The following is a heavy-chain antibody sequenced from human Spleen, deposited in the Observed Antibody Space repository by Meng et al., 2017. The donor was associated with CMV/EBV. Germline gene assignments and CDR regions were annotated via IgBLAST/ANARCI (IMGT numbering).Heavy chain of an antibody. D-gene: IGHD3-22*01. CDR3: AHRGYYYDSSGFSP. J-gene: IGHJ4*02. Sequence: QITLKESGPTLVKPXQTLTLTCXFSGFSLSTSGVGVGWIRQPPGKALEWLALIYWDDDKRYSPSLKSRLTITKDTSKNQVVLTMTNMDPVDTATYYCAHRGYYYDSSGFSPWGQGTLVTVSS. V-gene: IGHV2-5*02. CDR2: IYWDDDK. CDR1: GFSLSTSGVG.